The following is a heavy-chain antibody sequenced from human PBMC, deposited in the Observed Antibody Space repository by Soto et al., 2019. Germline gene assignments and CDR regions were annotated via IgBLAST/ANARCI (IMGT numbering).Heavy chain of an antibody. J-gene: IGHJ4*02. CDR3: ARETSPGIAAAALDY. Sequence: PGGALRLSCAASGFTFISYGMHWVRQAPGKGLEWVAVIWYDGSNKYYADSVKGRFTISRDNSKNTLYLQMNSLRAEDTAVYYCARETSPGIAAAALDYWGQGTLVTVSS. CDR2: IWYDGSNK. D-gene: IGHD6-13*01. CDR1: GFTFISYG. V-gene: IGHV3-33*01.